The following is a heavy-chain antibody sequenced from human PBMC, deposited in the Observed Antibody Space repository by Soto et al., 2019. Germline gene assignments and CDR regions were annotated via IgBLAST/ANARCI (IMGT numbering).Heavy chain of an antibody. Sequence: QVQLQESGPGLVKPSETLSLTCTVSGGSISSYYWNWIRQPPGKGLEWIGYIYYSGRTNYNPSLKSRVTISVETSKDQFSLTLSSVTAADTAVYYWAGGGSDVGAPAYWGQVTLLTVSS. CDR2: IYYSGRT. CDR3: AGGGSDVGAPAY. J-gene: IGHJ4*02. D-gene: IGHD1-26*01. V-gene: IGHV4-59*01. CDR1: GGSISSYY.